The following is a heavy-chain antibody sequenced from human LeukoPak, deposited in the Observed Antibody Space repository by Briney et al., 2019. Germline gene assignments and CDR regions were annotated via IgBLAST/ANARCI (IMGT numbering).Heavy chain of an antibody. V-gene: IGHV4-59*10. CDR1: GGSISSYY. Sequence: RPSETLSLTCAVYGGSISSYYWSWIRQPAGKGLEWIVRIYTSGSTNYNPSLKSRVIMSVDTSKNQLSLKLTSVTAADTAVYYCARGPTTMTRAFDYWGQGTLVTVSS. D-gene: IGHD4-11*01. CDR2: IYTSGST. J-gene: IGHJ4*02. CDR3: ARGPTTMTRAFDY.